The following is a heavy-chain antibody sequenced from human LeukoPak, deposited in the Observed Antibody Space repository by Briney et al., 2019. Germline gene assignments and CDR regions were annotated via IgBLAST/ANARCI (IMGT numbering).Heavy chain of an antibody. CDR1: GYSISSGYQ. D-gene: IGHD2-2*01. CDR3: ARDPRWLTPDCTSTSCYENYFDP. Sequence: SETLSLTCGVSGYSISSGYQWAWIRQSPGKELEWIGSIYHSGSAHYNPSLKSRVTISVETSKNQFSLNMYPVTAADTAVYYCARDPRWLTPDCTSTSCYENYFDPWGQGTLVTVSS. V-gene: IGHV4-38-2*02. J-gene: IGHJ5*02. CDR2: IYHSGSA.